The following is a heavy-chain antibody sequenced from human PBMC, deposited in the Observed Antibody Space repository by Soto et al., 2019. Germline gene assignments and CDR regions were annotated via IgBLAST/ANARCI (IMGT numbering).Heavy chain of an antibody. CDR3: AITPPLEPVHLDY. V-gene: IGHV1-18*01. J-gene: IGHJ4*02. D-gene: IGHD1-20*01. CDR1: GYTFTSHG. CDR2: ISAYNGNT. Sequence: QVQLVQSGAQVKKPGAPVKVSCKASGYTFTSHGISWVRQAPGQGHEWMGWISAYNGNTNYAQKLQGRVTMTTDTSTSTPYMELRIRSSNDTPVYYCAITPPLEPVHLDYWGQGTLVSVTS.